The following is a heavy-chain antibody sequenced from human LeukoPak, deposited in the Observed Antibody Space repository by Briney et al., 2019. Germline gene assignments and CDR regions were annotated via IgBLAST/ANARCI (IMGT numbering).Heavy chain of an antibody. CDR2: INEDGTIQ. J-gene: IGHJ4*01. Sequence: PGGSLRLSCAASGFTFSSYWMNWVRLVPGKGLEWVANINEDGTIQDYVASVRGRFTISRNNAKNSLYLQMNSLGAEDTAVYYCASRESSMSRSHWGHGTLVTVSS. CDR1: GFTFSSYW. CDR3: ASRESSMSRSH. D-gene: IGHD2/OR15-2a*01. V-gene: IGHV3-7*01.